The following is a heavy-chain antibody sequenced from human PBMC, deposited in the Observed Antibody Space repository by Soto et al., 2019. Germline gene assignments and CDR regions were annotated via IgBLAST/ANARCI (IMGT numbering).Heavy chain of an antibody. V-gene: IGHV1-69*01. CDR2: IIPQFPTP. J-gene: IGHJ4*02. CDR1: GGIFRRNA. CDR3: ARDAADTPMVY. Sequence: QVQLVQSGAEVRRPGSSVMVSCKSSGGIFRRNAINWVRQAPGQGLEWMGAIIPQFPTPYFAQKFQGRVTITADESTSTAYMALNSLRSDDTAVYFCARDAADTPMVYWGQGTLLTVSS. D-gene: IGHD5-18*01.